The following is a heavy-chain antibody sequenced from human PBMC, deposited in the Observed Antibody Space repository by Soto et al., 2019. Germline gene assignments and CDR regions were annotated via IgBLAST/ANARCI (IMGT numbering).Heavy chain of an antibody. CDR1: GFRFSRFW. J-gene: IGHJ4*02. CDR3: ARDSGYSYGDVFFDF. V-gene: IGHV3-74*01. D-gene: IGHD5-12*01. CDR2: LNSDGSTR. Sequence: EVQLVESGGGLVQPGGSLTLSCATSGFRFSRFWMNWVRQAPGKGPVWVSRLNSDGSTRTYADSVKGRFTISRDNAKNTLYLQMNSLRAEDTAMYYCARDSGYSYGDVFFDFWGQGTLVTVSS.